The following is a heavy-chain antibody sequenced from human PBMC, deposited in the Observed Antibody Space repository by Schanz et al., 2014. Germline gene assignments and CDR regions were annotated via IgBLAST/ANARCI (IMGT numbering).Heavy chain of an antibody. CDR1: GFPFSDYF. CDR3: ARSGGSVFDY. V-gene: IGHV3-11*01. Sequence: VQLAESGGGLVKPGGSLRLSCTASGFPFSDYFMAWIRQPPGRGLEWVSYIGNGGVTIYYADSVKGRFTISRDNSKNSLYLQMNSLRAEDTAVYYCARSGGSVFDYWAQGTLVTVSS. D-gene: IGHD6-25*01. CDR2: IGNGGVTI. J-gene: IGHJ4*01.